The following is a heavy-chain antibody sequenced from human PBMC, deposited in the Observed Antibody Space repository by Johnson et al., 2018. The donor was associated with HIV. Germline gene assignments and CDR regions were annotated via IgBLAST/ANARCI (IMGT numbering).Heavy chain of an antibody. Sequence: VQLVESGGGVVQPGGSLRLSCAASGFSFGNYAMTWVRQAPGKGLEWVSSISNSGDGTYYADSVKGRFTISRDNSKNTLFVQMNSLRAEDTAVYYCANLAYGSGTYWGSDASDIWGQGTLVTVSS. CDR1: GFSFGNYA. D-gene: IGHD3-10*01. CDR2: ISNSGDGT. V-gene: IGHV3-23*04. CDR3: ANLAYGSGTYWGSDASDI. J-gene: IGHJ3*02.